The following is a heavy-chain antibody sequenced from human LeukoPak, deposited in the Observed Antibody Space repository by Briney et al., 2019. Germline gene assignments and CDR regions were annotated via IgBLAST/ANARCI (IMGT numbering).Heavy chain of an antibody. D-gene: IGHD3-22*01. J-gene: IGHJ4*02. V-gene: IGHV4-39*01. CDR2: IYYSGNT. CDR3: ARLSYYYDSSGSHPFDY. Sequence: PGGSLRLSCAASGFTFSSYWMSWVRQPPGKGLEWIGSIYYSGNTYYNPSLKSRVTISGDTSKNQFSLRLSSVTAADTAVYYCARLSYYYDSSGSHPFDYWGQGALVTVSS. CDR1: GFTFSSYW.